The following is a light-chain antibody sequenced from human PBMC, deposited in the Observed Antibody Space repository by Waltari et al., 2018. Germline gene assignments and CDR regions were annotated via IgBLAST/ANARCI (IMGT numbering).Light chain of an antibody. J-gene: IGLJ1*01. CDR1: SSDVGGSNY. CDR3: CSYAGSYTYV. CDR2: DVT. V-gene: IGLV2-11*01. Sequence: QSALTQPRSVSGSPGQSVTISCTGTSSDVGGSNYVSWYQQHPGKAPKPMIYDVTKRPSGVPVRVSGSKSGNTASLTISGLQAEDEADYCCCSYAGSYTYVIGTGTKVTVL.